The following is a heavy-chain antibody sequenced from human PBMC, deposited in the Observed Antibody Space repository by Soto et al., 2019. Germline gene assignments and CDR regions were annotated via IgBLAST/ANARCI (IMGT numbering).Heavy chain of an antibody. CDR3: ARHLSGYGYLYFEY. CDR1: GGTISSNIYY. Sequence: PSETLSLTCTVSGGTISSNIYYWAWIRQPPGKGLEWIGSGYHGGNTYYNPSHKSRVTISVDTSTNQFSLKLNSVTAADTAVYYCARHLSGYGYLYFEYWGQGILVTVSS. D-gene: IGHD5-18*01. CDR2: GYHGGNT. J-gene: IGHJ4*02. V-gene: IGHV4-39*01.